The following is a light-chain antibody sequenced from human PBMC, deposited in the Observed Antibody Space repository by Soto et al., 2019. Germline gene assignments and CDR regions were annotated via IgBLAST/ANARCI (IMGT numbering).Light chain of an antibody. CDR1: QSLLNSNGYNY. CDR2: LGS. V-gene: IGKV2-28*01. J-gene: IGKJ1*01. Sequence: DIVMTQSPLSLPVTPGEPASISCRSSQSLLNSNGYNYLDWYLQKPGQSPQLLICLGSSRASGVPDRVSGSGSGTDFTLTISRVEAEDVGFYYCMQALQAPLTFGQGTRVEIK. CDR3: MQALQAPLT.